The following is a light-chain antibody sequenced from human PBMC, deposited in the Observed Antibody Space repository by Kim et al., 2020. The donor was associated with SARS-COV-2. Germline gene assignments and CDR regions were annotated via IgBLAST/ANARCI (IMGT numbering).Light chain of an antibody. Sequence: DIVMTQSPLSLPVTPGEPASISCRSSQSLLHSNGYNYLDWYLQKPGQSLQLLIYLGSNRASGVPDRFSGSGSGTDFTLKISRVEAEDVGVYYCMQALQTPRRTFGQGTKVDIK. J-gene: IGKJ1*01. CDR1: QSLLHSNGYNY. CDR3: MQALQTPRRT. V-gene: IGKV2-28*01. CDR2: LGS.